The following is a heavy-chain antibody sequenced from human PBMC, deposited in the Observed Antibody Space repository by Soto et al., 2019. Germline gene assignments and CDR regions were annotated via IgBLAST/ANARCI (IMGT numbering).Heavy chain of an antibody. CDR3: AKVLRIGVQPWSYYYGMDV. V-gene: IGHV3-23*01. D-gene: IGHD5-18*01. CDR2: ISGSGTSA. Sequence: LRLSCAASGFTFSSYAMSWVRQAPGKGLEWVSAISGSGTSAYYADSVKGRFTISRDNSKNTLYLQMNSLRAEDTAVYYCAKVLRIGVQPWSYYYGMDVWGQGTTVTVSS. J-gene: IGHJ6*02. CDR1: GFTFSSYA.